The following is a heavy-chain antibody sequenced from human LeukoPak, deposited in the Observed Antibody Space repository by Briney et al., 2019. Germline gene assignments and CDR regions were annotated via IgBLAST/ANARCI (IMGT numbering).Heavy chain of an antibody. V-gene: IGHV3-30*18. J-gene: IGHJ6*02. CDR3: AKPKAYSYGYSCLDV. D-gene: IGHD5-18*01. CDR1: GFTFSSYG. Sequence: PGGSLRLSCAASGFTFSSYGMHWVRQAPGKGLEWVAVISYDGSNKYYADSVKGRITISRDNSKNTLYLQMDSLRAEDTAVYYCAKPKAYSYGYSCLDVWGQGTTVTVSS. CDR2: ISYDGSNK.